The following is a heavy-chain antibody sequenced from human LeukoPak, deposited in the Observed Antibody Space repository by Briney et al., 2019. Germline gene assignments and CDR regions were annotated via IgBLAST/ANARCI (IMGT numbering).Heavy chain of an antibody. Sequence: PGGSLRLSCAASGFTFSSYSMNCVRQAPGKGLEWVSSISSSSSYIYYADSVKGRFTISRDNAKNSLYLQMNSLRAEDTAVYYCARDTSPNWYFDLWGRGTLVTVSS. D-gene: IGHD3-3*01. V-gene: IGHV3-21*01. J-gene: IGHJ2*01. CDR3: ARDTSPNWYFDL. CDR2: ISSSSSYI. CDR1: GFTFSSYS.